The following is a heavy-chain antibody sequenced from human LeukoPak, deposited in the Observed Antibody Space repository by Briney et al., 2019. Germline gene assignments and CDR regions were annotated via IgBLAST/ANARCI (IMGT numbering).Heavy chain of an antibody. V-gene: IGHV3-23*01. CDR2: ISGSGGST. CDR1: GFTFSSYA. J-gene: IGHJ4*02. Sequence: GGSLRLSCAASGFTFSSYAMSWVRQAPGKGLEWVSAISGSGGSTYYADSVKSRLTITRDNSKNTLYLKMNSLRAEDTDVYYCAKHTVRTLDYFDCWGQGTVVTVSS. CDR3: AKHTVRTLDYFDC. D-gene: IGHD4-11*01.